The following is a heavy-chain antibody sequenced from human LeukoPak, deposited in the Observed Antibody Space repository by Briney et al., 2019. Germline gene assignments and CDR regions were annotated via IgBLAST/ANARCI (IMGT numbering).Heavy chain of an antibody. D-gene: IGHD5-18*01. CDR1: GFTFSSYA. V-gene: IGHV3-7*03. J-gene: IGHJ4*02. CDR2: IKQDGSEK. Sequence: GGSLRLSCAASGFTFSSYAMSWVRQAPGKGLEWVANIKQDGSEKYYVDSVKGRFTISRDNAKNSLYLQMNSLRAEDTAVYYCARGNRGYSYGPNYWGQGTLVTVSS. CDR3: ARGNRGYSYGPNY.